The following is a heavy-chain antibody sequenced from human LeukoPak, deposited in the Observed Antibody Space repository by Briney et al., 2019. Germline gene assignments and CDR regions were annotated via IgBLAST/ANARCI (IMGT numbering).Heavy chain of an antibody. CDR3: ARGRYYDCIWASYRERGIFDY. Sequence: ASVKVSCKASGYTFTSYDINWVRQATGQGLEWMGWMNPNSGNTGYAQKFQGRVTMTRNTSISTAYMELSSLRSEDTAVYYCARGRYYDCIWASYRERGIFDYWGQGTLVTVSS. CDR1: GYTFTSYD. CDR2: MNPNSGNT. D-gene: IGHD3-16*01. J-gene: IGHJ4*02. V-gene: IGHV1-8*01.